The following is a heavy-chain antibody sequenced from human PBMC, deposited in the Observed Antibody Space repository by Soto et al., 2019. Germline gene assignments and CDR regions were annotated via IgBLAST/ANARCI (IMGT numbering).Heavy chain of an antibody. CDR2: IYYSGST. V-gene: IGHV4-31*03. D-gene: IGHD6-19*01. CDR1: GGSISSGGYY. CDR3: ARDRGSSGWYMFDY. J-gene: IGHJ4*02. Sequence: QVQLQESGPGLVKPSQTLSLTCTVSGGSISSGGYYWSWIRQHPGKGLEWIGYIYYSGSTYYNPSLKNRVTISVETSKNQFSLKRSSVTAADTAVYYCARDRGSSGWYMFDYWGQGTLVTVSS.